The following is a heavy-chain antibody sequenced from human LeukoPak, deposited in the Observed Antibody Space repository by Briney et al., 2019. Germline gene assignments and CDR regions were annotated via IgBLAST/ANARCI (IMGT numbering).Heavy chain of an antibody. CDR1: GSTFTGYY. V-gene: IGHV1-2*02. Sequence: ASVKVSCKASGSTFTGYYMHWVRQAPGQGLEGMGWINPNSGGTNYAQKFQGRVTMTRDTSISTAYMELSRLRSDDTAVYYCARDSSRVDGSGSRFDYWGQGTLVTVSS. J-gene: IGHJ4*02. CDR2: INPNSGGT. D-gene: IGHD3-10*01. CDR3: ARDSSRVDGSGSRFDY.